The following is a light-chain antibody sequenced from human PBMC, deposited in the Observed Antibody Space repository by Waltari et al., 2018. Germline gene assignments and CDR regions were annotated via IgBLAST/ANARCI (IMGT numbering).Light chain of an antibody. Sequence: SCRASQRVSMRLALYQQKPGQPPRLLIYGASSRANGIPDRFSGSGSGTDFSLTISRLEPEDSAVYYCQKYGTLPATFGQGTKVEVK. CDR2: GAS. V-gene: IGKV3-20*01. CDR3: QKYGTLPAT. J-gene: IGKJ1*01. CDR1: QRVSMR.